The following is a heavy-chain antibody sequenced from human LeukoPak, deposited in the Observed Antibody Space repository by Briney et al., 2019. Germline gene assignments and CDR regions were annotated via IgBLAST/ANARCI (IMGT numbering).Heavy chain of an antibody. Sequence: PGGSLRLSCAASGFTFSSYSMNWVRQAPGKGLEWVSSISSRSNHIYYPDSVKGRFTISRDNAKNSLYLQMNSLRAEDTAVYYCARDTSTVTSYGMDVWGQGTTVTVSS. D-gene: IGHD4-17*01. CDR3: ARDTSTVTSYGMDV. J-gene: IGHJ6*02. CDR1: GFTFSSYS. V-gene: IGHV3-21*01. CDR2: ISSRSNHI.